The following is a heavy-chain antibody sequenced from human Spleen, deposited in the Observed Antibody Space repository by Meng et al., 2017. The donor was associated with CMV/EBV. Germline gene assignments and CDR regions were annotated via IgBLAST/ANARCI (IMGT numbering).Heavy chain of an antibody. V-gene: IGHV3-21*01. J-gene: IGHJ4*02. CDR2: ISPSSSHI. D-gene: IGHD2-15*01. CDR3: ARDQGYDLQRSNYFDY. CDR1: GFTFSRHN. Sequence: GGSLSLSCAVSGFTFSRHNMNWVRQAPGKGLEWVSSISPSSSHIYYADSVKGRFTISRDNAKESLYLQMNSLRAEDTSIYYCARDQGYDLQRSNYFDYWGQGTLVTVSS.